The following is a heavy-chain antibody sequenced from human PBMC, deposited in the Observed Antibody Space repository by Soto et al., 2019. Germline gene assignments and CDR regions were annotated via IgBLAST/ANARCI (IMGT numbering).Heavy chain of an antibody. V-gene: IGHV3-53*01. CDR1: GFTVSSNY. D-gene: IGHD3-9*01. Sequence: PGGSLRLSCAASGFTVSSNYMSWVRQAPGKGLEWVSVIYSGGSTYYADSVKGRFTISRGNSKNTLYLQMNSLRAEDTAVYYCARDTGYDILTGYYGMDVWGQGTTVTVSS. CDR2: IYSGGST. J-gene: IGHJ6*01. CDR3: ARDTGYDILTGYYGMDV.